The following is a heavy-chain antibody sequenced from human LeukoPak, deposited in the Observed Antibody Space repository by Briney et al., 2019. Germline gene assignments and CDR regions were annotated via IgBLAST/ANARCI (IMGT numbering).Heavy chain of an antibody. CDR3: ARDMVRGPYDY. Sequence: GGSLRLSCAASGFTFSSYSMNWVRQAPGKGLEWVSSISSSSSYIYYADSVKGRFTISRDNSKNTLYLQMNSLRAEDTAVYYCARDMVRGPYDYWGQGTLVTVSS. J-gene: IGHJ4*02. CDR2: ISSSSSYI. CDR1: GFTFSSYS. D-gene: IGHD3-10*01. V-gene: IGHV3-21*04.